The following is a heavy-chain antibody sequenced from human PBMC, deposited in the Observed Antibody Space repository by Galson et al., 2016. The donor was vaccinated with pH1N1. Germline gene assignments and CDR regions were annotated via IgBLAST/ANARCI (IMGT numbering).Heavy chain of an antibody. D-gene: IGHD2-15*01. Sequence: SLRLSCAASGYRFEEYAMHWVRQSPEKGLEWVAGIYGGSARIDYADSVKGRFTISRDDAKKSLFLQMNNLRSEDTALYYCAKDKAGDLYSWGQGALVTVSS. CDR2: IYGGSARI. V-gene: IGHV3-9*01. J-gene: IGHJ4*02. CDR3: AKDKAGDLYS. CDR1: GYRFEEYA.